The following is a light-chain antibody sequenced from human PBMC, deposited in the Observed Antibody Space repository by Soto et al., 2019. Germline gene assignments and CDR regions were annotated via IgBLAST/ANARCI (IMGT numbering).Light chain of an antibody. CDR2: KAS. Sequence: DIQMTQSPSTLSASVGDRVTITCRASQSISSWLAWYQQKPGKAPKLLTYKASSLESGVTSRFSGSGSGTEFTLTISSLQPDDFATYYCQQYNSPCTFGQGTKLEIK. CDR1: QSISSW. CDR3: QQYNSPCT. V-gene: IGKV1-5*03. J-gene: IGKJ2*02.